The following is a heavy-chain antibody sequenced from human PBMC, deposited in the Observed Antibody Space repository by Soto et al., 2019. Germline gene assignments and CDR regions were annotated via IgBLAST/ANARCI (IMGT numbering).Heavy chain of an antibody. CDR3: ARVVAARPPWFDP. J-gene: IGHJ5*02. V-gene: IGHV4-31*03. D-gene: IGHD6-6*01. Sequence: KTSETLSLTCTVSGGSISSGGYYWSWIRQHPGKGLEWIGYIYYSGSTYYNPSLKSRVTISVDTSKNQFSLKLSSVTAADTAVYYCARVVAARPPWFDPWGQGTLVTVSS. CDR1: GGSISSGGYY. CDR2: IYYSGST.